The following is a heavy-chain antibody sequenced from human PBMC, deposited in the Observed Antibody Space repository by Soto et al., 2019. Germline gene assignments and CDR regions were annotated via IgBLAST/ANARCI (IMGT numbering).Heavy chain of an antibody. Sequence: GESLKISCVASGFTFSKYGMNWVRQTPRKGLEWVSAISGSGNSTYYADSVKGRFTISRDNSKNTLYLQMNSLRAEDAAVYYCAKDLSPSSGTYYGYFDHWGQGTLVTVSS. CDR3: AKDLSPSSGTYYGYFDH. V-gene: IGHV3-23*01. D-gene: IGHD1-26*01. CDR2: ISGSGNST. CDR1: GFTFSKYG. J-gene: IGHJ4*02.